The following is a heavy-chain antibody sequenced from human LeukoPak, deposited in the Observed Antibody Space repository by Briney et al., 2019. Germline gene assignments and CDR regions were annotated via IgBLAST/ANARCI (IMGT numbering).Heavy chain of an antibody. CDR2: IYTSGST. D-gene: IGHD6-13*01. CDR3: ARSLRYSSSRTLDY. CDR1: GGSISSYY. J-gene: IGHJ4*02. V-gene: IGHV4-4*07. Sequence: PSETLSLTCTVSGGSISSYYWSWIRQPAGKGLEWIGRIYTSGSTNYNPSLKSRVTMSVDTSKNQFSLKLSSVTAADTAVYYCARSLRYSSSRTLDYWGQGTLVTVSS.